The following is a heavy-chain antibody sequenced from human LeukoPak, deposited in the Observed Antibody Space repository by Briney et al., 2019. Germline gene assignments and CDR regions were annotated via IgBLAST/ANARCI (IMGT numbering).Heavy chain of an antibody. J-gene: IGHJ3*02. CDR1: GXNFTDYC. Sequence: GESLKISCQGSGXNFTDYCIGWVRQMPGKGLECMGIIYPGDSDTRYSPSFQGQVTISADKSISTAYLQWSSLKASDSAMYYCAANTMFRGIHAFDIWGQGTMVTVSS. D-gene: IGHD3-10*01. CDR2: IYPGDSDT. V-gene: IGHV5-51*01. CDR3: AANTMFRGIHAFDI.